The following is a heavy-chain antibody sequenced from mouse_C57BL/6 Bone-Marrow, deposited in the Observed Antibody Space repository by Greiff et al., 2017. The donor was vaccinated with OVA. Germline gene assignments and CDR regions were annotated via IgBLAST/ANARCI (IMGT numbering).Heavy chain of an antibody. D-gene: IGHD2-5*01. V-gene: IGHV1-85*01. J-gene: IGHJ3*01. CDR3: AIYYSNYEAWFAY. CDR2: IYPRDGST. CDR1: GYTFTSYD. Sequence: VQLQQSGPELVKPGASVKLSCKASGYTFTSYDINWVKQRPGQGLAWIGWIYPRDGSTKYNEKFNGKATLTVDTSSSTAYMELHSLTSEDSAVYCCAIYYSNYEAWFAYWGQGTLVTVSA.